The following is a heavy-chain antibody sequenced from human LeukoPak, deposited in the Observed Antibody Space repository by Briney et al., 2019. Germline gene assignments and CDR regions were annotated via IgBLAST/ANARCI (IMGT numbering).Heavy chain of an antibody. CDR1: GDSVSSNSAA. Sequence: SQTLSLTCAISGDSVSSNSAAWNWIRQSPSRGLEWLGRTYHRSKWHNEYAVSVRSRITINPDTSKNQFSLQLSSVTPEDTAVYYCARGYPDSSGWNYFDYWGQGTLVTVSS. D-gene: IGHD6-19*01. J-gene: IGHJ4*02. CDR2: TYHRSKWHN. CDR3: ARGYPDSSGWNYFDY. V-gene: IGHV6-1*01.